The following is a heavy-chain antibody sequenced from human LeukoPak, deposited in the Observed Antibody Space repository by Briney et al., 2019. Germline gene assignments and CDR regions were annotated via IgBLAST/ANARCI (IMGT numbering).Heavy chain of an antibody. CDR3: ARDPRFGSGYDYSDY. J-gene: IGHJ4*02. CDR1: GGTFSSYA. CDR2: IIPIFGTA. Sequence: SVKVSCKASGGTFSSYAISWVRQAPGQGLEWMGGIIPIFGTANYAQKFQGRVTITADESTSTAYMELSSLRSEDTAVYYCARDPRFGSGYDYSDYWGQGTLVTVSS. V-gene: IGHV1-69*13. D-gene: IGHD5-12*01.